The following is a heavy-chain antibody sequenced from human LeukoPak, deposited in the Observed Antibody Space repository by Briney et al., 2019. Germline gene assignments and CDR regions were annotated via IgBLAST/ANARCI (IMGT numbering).Heavy chain of an antibody. CDR2: INPNTGNP. CDR3: ARQGSSWYNDGGVIAY. J-gene: IGHJ4*02. V-gene: IGHV7-4-1*02. CDR1: GYTFTGYY. Sequence: ASVKVSCKASGYTFTGYYMHWVRQAPGQGLEWMGWINPNTGNPTYAQGFTGRFVFSLDTSVSTAYLQISSLKAEDTAVYYCARQGSSWYNDGGVIAYWGQGTLVTVSS. D-gene: IGHD3-16*02.